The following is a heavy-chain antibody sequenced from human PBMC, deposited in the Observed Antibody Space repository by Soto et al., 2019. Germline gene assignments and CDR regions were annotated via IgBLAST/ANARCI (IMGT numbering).Heavy chain of an antibody. V-gene: IGHV1-3*01. Sequence: GASVKVSCKASGYTFTNYAVHWVRQAPGQRLEWMGWITGGDGETKLSEKFQDRVTITRDTSASTAYMEMSSLRSEDTAVYYCARVGGTTLTDYWGQGTLVTVSS. J-gene: IGHJ4*02. CDR1: GYTFTNYA. D-gene: IGHD4-17*01. CDR3: ARVGGTTLTDY. CDR2: ITGGDGET.